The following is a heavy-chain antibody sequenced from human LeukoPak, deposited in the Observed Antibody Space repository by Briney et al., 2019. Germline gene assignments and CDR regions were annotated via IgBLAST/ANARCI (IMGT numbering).Heavy chain of an antibody. J-gene: IGHJ5*02. Sequence: PSETLSLTCTVSGGSISSYYWSWIRQPPGKGLEWIGYIYYSGSTNYNPSLKSRVTISVDTSKNQFSLKLSSVTAADTAVYYCARAIAAAGTAWFDPWGQGTLVTVSS. D-gene: IGHD6-13*01. V-gene: IGHV4-59*01. CDR2: IYYSGST. CDR3: ARAIAAAGTAWFDP. CDR1: GGSISSYY.